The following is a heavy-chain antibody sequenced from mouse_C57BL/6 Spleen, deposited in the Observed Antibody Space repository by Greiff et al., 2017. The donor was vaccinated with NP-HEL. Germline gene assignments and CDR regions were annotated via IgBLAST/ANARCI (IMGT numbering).Heavy chain of an antibody. Sequence: EVQVVESGGGLVKPGGSLKLSCAASGFTFSSYAMSWVRQTPEKRLEWVATISDGGSYTYYPDNVKGRFTISRDNAKNNLYLQMSHLKSEDTAMYYCASGGPYDGYYAWFAYWGQGTLVTVSA. D-gene: IGHD2-3*01. V-gene: IGHV5-4*01. J-gene: IGHJ3*01. CDR1: GFTFSSYA. CDR3: ASGGPYDGYYAWFAY. CDR2: ISDGGSYT.